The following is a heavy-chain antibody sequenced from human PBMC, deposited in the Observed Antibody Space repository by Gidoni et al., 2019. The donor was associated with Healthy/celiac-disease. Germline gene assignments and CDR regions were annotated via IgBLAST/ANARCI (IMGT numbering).Heavy chain of an antibody. CDR1: GFAFVDYA. Sequence: EVQLVESGGGLVQPGRSLRLSCTASGFAFVDYARRWVRQAPGKGVEWVGFIRRKAYGGTTEYAASVTGRCTISRDDSKSSAYLQMNSLKTEDTAVYYCTRVVGATTGVVDYWGQGTLVTVSS. J-gene: IGHJ4*02. CDR2: IRRKAYGGTT. V-gene: IGHV3-49*04. CDR3: TRVVGATTGVVDY. D-gene: IGHD1-26*01.